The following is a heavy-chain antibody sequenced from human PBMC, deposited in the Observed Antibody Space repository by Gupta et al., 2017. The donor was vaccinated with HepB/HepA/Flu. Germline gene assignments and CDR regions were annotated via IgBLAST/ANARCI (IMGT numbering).Heavy chain of an antibody. Sequence: QVQLQQSGPGPVKPSGTLSLTCAVSGASIISVDWWSWVRQPPGKGLEWIGESSHDGSTNYDPSLKSRVTVSVDKSRNQFSLKLTSVTAADTAVYFCARSSSKYRSHDYWGQGTLVTVSS. J-gene: IGHJ4*02. D-gene: IGHD5-12*01. CDR2: SSHDGST. V-gene: IGHV4-4*02. CDR3: ARSSSKYRSHDY. CDR1: GASIISVDW.